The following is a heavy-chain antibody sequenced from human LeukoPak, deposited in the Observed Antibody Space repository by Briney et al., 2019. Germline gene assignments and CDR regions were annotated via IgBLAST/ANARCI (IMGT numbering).Heavy chain of an antibody. D-gene: IGHD2-2*01. J-gene: IGHJ6*03. CDR2: ISGSTSTI. CDR1: GFTFSHYN. V-gene: IGHV3-48*01. CDR3: AGDTTWDYYYYFYMDV. Sequence: PGGSLRLSCAASGFTFSHYNMNWVRQAPGKGLEWVSYISGSTSTIYYADSVKGRFTISRDNAKNSLYLQMNSLRAEDTAVYYCAGDTTWDYYYYFYMDVWGKGTTVTVSS.